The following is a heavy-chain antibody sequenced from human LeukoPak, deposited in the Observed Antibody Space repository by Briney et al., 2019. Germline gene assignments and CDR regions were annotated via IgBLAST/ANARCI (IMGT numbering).Heavy chain of an antibody. D-gene: IGHD3-10*01. CDR2: IKSKTDGGTT. CDR3: TTQRSRITMVRGVIRSDH. V-gene: IGHV3-15*01. Sequence: GGSLRLSCAASGFTFSNAWMSWVRQGPGKGLEWVGCIKSKTDGGTTDYAAPVKGRFTISRDDSKNTLYLQMNSLKAEDTAVYYCTTQRSRITMVRGVIRSDHWGQGTLVTVSS. J-gene: IGHJ4*02. CDR1: GFTFSNAW.